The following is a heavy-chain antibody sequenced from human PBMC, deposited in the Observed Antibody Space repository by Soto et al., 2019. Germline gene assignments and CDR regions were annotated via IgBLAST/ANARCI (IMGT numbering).Heavy chain of an antibody. CDR1: GGTFSSYA. V-gene: IGHV1-69*12. CDR2: IIPSFGTA. Sequence: QVQLVQSGAEVKKPGSSVKVSCKASGGTFSSYAISWVRQAPGQGLEWIGGIIPSFGTANYAQKFQGRVTITADESTRTAYMELSSLISKDTAVYYCASPGGGRNYYYYGMDVWGQVTTVTVSS. CDR3: ASPGGGRNYYYYGMDV. J-gene: IGHJ6*02. D-gene: IGHD1-1*01.